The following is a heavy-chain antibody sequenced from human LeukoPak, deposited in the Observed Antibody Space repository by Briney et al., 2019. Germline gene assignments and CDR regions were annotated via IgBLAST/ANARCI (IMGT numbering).Heavy chain of an antibody. CDR3: ARVYCSGGSCYNWFDP. D-gene: IGHD2-15*01. Sequence: MTSETLSLTCTVSGGSISSYYWSWIRQPPGKGLEWIGYIYYSGSTNYNPSLKSRVTISVDTSKNQFSLKLSSVTAADTAVYYCARVYCSGGSCYNWFDPWGQGTLVTVSS. CDR2: IYYSGST. J-gene: IGHJ5*02. V-gene: IGHV4-59*01. CDR1: GGSISSYY.